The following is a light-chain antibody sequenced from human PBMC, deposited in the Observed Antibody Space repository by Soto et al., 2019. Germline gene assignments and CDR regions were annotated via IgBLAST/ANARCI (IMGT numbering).Light chain of an antibody. CDR2: EVS. J-gene: IGLJ1*01. CDR1: SSDVGGYNY. Sequence: QSALTQPPSASGSPGQSVTISCTGTSSDVGGYNYVSWYQQHPGRAPKLMIYEVSKRPSGVPDRFSGSKSGNTASLTVSGLTTEDEDDYYCSSYAGSNNQVFGTGTKLTVL. CDR3: SSYAGSNNQV. V-gene: IGLV2-8*01.